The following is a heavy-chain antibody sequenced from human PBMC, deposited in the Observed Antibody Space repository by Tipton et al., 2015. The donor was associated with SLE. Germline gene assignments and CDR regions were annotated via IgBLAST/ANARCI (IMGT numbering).Heavy chain of an antibody. CDR3: ARAGDYDSSGYNY. D-gene: IGHD3-22*01. V-gene: IGHV4-34*01. J-gene: IGHJ4*02. CDR2: INHSGST. Sequence: TLSLTCAVCGGSFSGYYWSWIRQPPGKGLEWIGEINHSGSTNYNPSLKSRVTISVDTSKNQFSLKLSSVTAADTAVYYCARAGDYDSSGYNYWGQGTLVTVSS. CDR1: GGSFSGYY.